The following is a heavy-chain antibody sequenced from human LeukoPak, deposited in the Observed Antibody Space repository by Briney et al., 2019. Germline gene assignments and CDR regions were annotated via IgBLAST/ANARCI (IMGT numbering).Heavy chain of an antibody. CDR3: AKVPFIDILTGLLL. V-gene: IGHV3-23*01. J-gene: IGHJ4*02. CDR1: GFTFSSYA. CDR2: ISGSGGST. D-gene: IGHD3-9*01. Sequence: GGSMRLSCAASGFTFSSYAMSWVRQAPGKGLEWVSSISGSGGSTYYADSVKGRFRISRDNSKNTLYLQMNSLRPKDTAVYSCAKVPFIDILTGLLLWGQGTLVTVSS.